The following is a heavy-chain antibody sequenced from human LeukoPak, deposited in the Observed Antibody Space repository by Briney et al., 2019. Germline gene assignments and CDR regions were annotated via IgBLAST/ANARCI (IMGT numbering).Heavy chain of an antibody. D-gene: IGHD1-26*01. CDR3: ARAAARSGSVGFDP. Sequence: SETLSLTCSVSGGSISSYYWSWIRQPAGKGLEWIGRIYSSGSTNYSPSLKSRVTMSVDTSKNQFSLKLTSVTAAGTAVYYCARAAARSGSVGFDPWGQGTLVTVSS. CDR2: IYSSGST. V-gene: IGHV4-4*07. CDR1: GGSISSYY. J-gene: IGHJ5*02.